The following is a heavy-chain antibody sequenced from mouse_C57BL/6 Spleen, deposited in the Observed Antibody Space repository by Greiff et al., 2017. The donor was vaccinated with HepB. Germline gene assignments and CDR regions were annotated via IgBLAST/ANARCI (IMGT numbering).Heavy chain of an antibody. J-gene: IGHJ1*03. D-gene: IGHD1-1*01. Sequence: VQLQQSGPELVKPGASVKISCKASGYTFTDYYMNWVKQSHGKSLEWIGDINPNNGGTSYNQKFKGKATLTVDKSSSTAYMELRSLTSEDSAVYYGARVHYGSSYGYFDVWGTGTTVTVSS. V-gene: IGHV1-26*01. CDR1: GYTFTDYY. CDR3: ARVHYGSSYGYFDV. CDR2: INPNNGGT.